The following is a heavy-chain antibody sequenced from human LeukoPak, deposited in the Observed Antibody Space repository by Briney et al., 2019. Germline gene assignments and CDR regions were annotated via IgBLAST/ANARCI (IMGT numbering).Heavy chain of an antibody. Sequence: PSETLSLTCTVSGGSISSYYWSWIRQPPGKGLGWIGYIYYSGSTNYNPSLKSRVTISVDTSKNQFSLKLSSVTAADTAVYYCARANWNYDYWGQGTLVTVSS. CDR3: ARANWNYDY. CDR2: IYYSGST. D-gene: IGHD1-7*01. CDR1: GGSISSYY. V-gene: IGHV4-59*01. J-gene: IGHJ4*02.